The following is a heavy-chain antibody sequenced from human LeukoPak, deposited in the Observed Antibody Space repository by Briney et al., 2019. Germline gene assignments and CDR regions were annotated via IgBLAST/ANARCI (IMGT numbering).Heavy chain of an antibody. CDR3: ARWIYSSSWSTRQYFDY. D-gene: IGHD6-13*01. Sequence: ASETLSLTCTVSGGSISSSSYYWGWIRQPPGKGLEWIGSIYYSGSTYYNPSLKSRVTISVDTSKNQFSLKLSSVTAADTAVYYCARWIYSSSWSTRQYFDYWGQGTLVTVSS. CDR1: GGSISSSSYY. V-gene: IGHV4-39*07. CDR2: IYYSGST. J-gene: IGHJ4*02.